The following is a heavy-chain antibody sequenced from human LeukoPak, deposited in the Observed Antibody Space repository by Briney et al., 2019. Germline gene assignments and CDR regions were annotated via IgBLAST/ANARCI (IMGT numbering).Heavy chain of an antibody. J-gene: IGHJ3*02. CDR3: VRDRRFPDDVFDI. V-gene: IGHV3-23*01. CDR1: GFTFGSYA. Sequence: GGSLRLSCAASGFTFGSYAMGWVRQAPGKGLEWVSSITSRSDGTWTVDSVRGRFTISRDNSKNTLYLQMDSLRADDTALYYCVRDRRFPDDVFDIWGLGTMVTVSS. D-gene: IGHD2-21*01. CDR2: ITSRSDGT.